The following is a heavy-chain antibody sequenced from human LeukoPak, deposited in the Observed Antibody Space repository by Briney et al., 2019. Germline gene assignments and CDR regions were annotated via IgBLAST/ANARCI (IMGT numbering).Heavy chain of an antibody. J-gene: IGHJ4*02. D-gene: IGHD3-22*01. Sequence: WASVKVSCKASGYTFTSYYMHWVRQAPGQGLEWMGIINPSGGSTSYAQKLQGRVTMTRDMSTSTVYMELSSLRSEDTAVYYCARGEYYYDSSGYSLPRYYFDYWGQGTLVTVSS. CDR1: GYTFTSYY. CDR3: ARGEYYYDSSGYSLPRYYFDY. CDR2: INPSGGST. V-gene: IGHV1-46*01.